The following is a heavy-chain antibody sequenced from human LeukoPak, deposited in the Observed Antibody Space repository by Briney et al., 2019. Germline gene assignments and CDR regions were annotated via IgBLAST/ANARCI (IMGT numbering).Heavy chain of an antibody. Sequence: SETLSLTCTVSGGSISSYYWSWIRQPPGKGLEWIGYIYYSGSTNYNPSLKSRVTISVDTSKNQFSLKLSSVTAADTAVYYCARLRPPADYWGQGILVTVSS. CDR3: ARLRPPADY. V-gene: IGHV4-59*01. CDR1: GGSISSYY. J-gene: IGHJ4*02. CDR2: IYYSGST.